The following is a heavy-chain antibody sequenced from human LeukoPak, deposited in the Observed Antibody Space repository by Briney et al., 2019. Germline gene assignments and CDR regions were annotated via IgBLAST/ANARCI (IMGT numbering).Heavy chain of an antibody. CDR2: IYYSGST. J-gene: IGHJ4*02. CDR1: GGSISSSSYY. D-gene: IGHD3-9*01. Sequence: SETLSLICTVSGGSISSSSYYWGWIRQPPGKGLEWIGSIYYSGSTYYNPSLKSRVTISVDTSKNQFSLKLSSVTAADTAVYYCARQYYDILTGYQSLDYWGQGTLVTVSS. V-gene: IGHV4-39*01. CDR3: ARQYYDILTGYQSLDY.